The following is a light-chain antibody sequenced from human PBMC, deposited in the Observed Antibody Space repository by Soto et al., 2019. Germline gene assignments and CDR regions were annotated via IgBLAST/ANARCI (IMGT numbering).Light chain of an antibody. CDR1: QDISNY. CDR3: QQYDNLPT. V-gene: IGKV1-33*01. CDR2: DAS. J-gene: IGKJ2*01. Sequence: DIQMTQSPSSLSASVGDRVTITCQASQDISNYLNWYQQKPGKAPKLLIYDASNLETGVPSRFSGSGSGTDFTFTISSLPPADIATYYCQQYDNLPTFGQGTKLEIK.